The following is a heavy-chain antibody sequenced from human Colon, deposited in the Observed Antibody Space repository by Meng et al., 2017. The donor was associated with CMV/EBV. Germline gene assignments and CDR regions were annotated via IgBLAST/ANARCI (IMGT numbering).Heavy chain of an antibody. CDR1: GFAFSCYS. CDR2: ISGDGSSK. J-gene: IGHJ4*02. CDR3: ARDFFPSYDGDYSGVPSY. Sequence: GFAFSCYSLYWVRQAPGEGLEWVGFISGDGSSKVYGDSVRGRFTISRDTSRLYLQMTSLRTEDTAVFYCARDFFPSYDGDYSGVPSYWGQGTLVTVSS. D-gene: IGHD4-11*01. V-gene: IGHV3-30-3*01.